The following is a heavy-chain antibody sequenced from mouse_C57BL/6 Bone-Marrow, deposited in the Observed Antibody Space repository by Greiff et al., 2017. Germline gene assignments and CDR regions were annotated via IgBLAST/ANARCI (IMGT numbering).Heavy chain of an antibody. Sequence: EVMLVESGEGLVKPGGSLKLSCAASGFTFSSYAMSWVRQTPEKRLEWVAYISSGGDYIYYADTVKGRFTISRDNARNTLYLQMSSLKSEHTAMYYCTRDDYDMRFAYWGQGTLVTVSA. CDR3: TRDDYDMRFAY. CDR2: ISSGGDYI. D-gene: IGHD2-4*01. CDR1: GFTFSSYA. J-gene: IGHJ3*01. V-gene: IGHV5-9-1*02.